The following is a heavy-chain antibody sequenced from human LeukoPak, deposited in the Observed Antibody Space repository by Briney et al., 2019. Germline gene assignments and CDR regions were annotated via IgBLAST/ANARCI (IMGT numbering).Heavy chain of an antibody. CDR1: GGSISSGGYS. V-gene: IGHV4-31*03. D-gene: IGHD3-10*01. J-gene: IGHJ5*02. Sequence: SQTLSLTCTVSGGSISSGGYSWSWIRQHPGQGLEWIGYIYYSGSTYYNPSLKSRVTISVDTSKNQFSLKLSSVTAADTAVYYCARERNNVLLWFGEPRYNWFDPWGQGTLVTVSS. CDR2: IYYSGST. CDR3: ARERNNVLLWFGEPRYNWFDP.